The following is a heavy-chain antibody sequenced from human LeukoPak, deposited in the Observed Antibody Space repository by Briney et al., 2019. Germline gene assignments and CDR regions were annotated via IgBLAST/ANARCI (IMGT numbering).Heavy chain of an antibody. Sequence: ASVKVSCKASGYTFTSYAMHWVRQAPGQGLEWMGWISAYNGNTNYAQKLQGRVTMTTDTSTSTAYMELRSLRSDDTAVYYCARDWNTYYDFWSGYYNHYYYYGMDVWGQGTTVTVSS. CDR3: ARDWNTYYDFWSGYYNHYYYYGMDV. CDR2: ISAYNGNT. V-gene: IGHV1-18*01. J-gene: IGHJ6*02. CDR1: GYTFTSYA. D-gene: IGHD3-3*01.